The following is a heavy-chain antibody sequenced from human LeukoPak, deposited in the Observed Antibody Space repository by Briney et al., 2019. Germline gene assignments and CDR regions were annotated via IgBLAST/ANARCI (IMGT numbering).Heavy chain of an antibody. CDR1: GFPFSSYW. CDR2: IKEDGSEK. J-gene: IGHJ4*02. D-gene: IGHD1-26*01. V-gene: IGHV3-7*01. CDR3: AQSGSYLDY. Sequence: GGSLRLSCAASGFPFSSYWMRWVRQAPGKGLEWVANIKEDGSEKNYVDSVKGRFTISRDNAKNSVYLQMNSLRAEDTAVYYCAQSGSYLDYWGQGTLVTVSS.